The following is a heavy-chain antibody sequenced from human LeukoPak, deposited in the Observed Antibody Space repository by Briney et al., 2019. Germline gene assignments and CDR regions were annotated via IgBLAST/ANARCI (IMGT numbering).Heavy chain of an antibody. CDR3: ATPRERPYDSSGSPLDY. J-gene: IGHJ4*02. CDR2: INPSGGST. D-gene: IGHD3-22*01. CDR1: GFTFTSYY. V-gene: IGHV1-46*01. Sequence: GGSLRLSCAASGFTFTSYYMHWVRQAPGQGLEWMGIINPSGGSTSYAQKFQGRVTMTRDTSTSTVYMELSSLRSEDTAVYYCATPRERPYDSSGSPLDYWGQGTLVTVSS.